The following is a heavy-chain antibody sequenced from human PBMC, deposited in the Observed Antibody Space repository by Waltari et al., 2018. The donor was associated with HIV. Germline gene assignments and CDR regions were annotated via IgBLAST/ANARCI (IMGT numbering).Heavy chain of an antibody. V-gene: IGHV4-59*01. CDR3: AKVLVSRSSNYYYGMDV. Sequence: QVQLQESGPGVVKPSETLSLTCSVSGGSITSYYWSWIRQPPGKGLEWIGYIYYSGSTNYNPSLKIRVTTSVDTSKKQISLNLRSVTAADTAVYYCAKVLVSRSSNYYYGMDVWGQGTTVTVSS. CDR1: GGSITSYY. D-gene: IGHD6-6*01. J-gene: IGHJ6*02. CDR2: IYYSGST.